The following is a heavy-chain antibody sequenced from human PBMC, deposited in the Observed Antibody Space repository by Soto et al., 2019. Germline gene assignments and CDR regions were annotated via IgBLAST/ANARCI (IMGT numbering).Heavy chain of an antibody. D-gene: IGHD3-16*01. V-gene: IGHV1-18*01. CDR1: GYTFIRYG. Sequence: QVRLVQSAAEVKKPGASVKVSCKASGYTFIRYGITWVRQAPGQGLEWMGWISAYNDYTNYAQKLQGRVTMTTDTSTSTVYMELRSLRSDDTAVYYCARGGYYDKVWGKMNYYGLDVWGQRTTVTVSS. CDR2: ISAYNDYT. J-gene: IGHJ6*02. CDR3: ARGGYYDKVWGKMNYYGLDV.